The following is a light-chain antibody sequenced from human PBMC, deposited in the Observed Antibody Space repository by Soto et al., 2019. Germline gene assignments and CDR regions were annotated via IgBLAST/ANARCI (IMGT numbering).Light chain of an antibody. J-gene: IGKJ4*01. CDR2: AAS. Sequence: IVMTQSPATLSVSPGERVTLSCRASLSVSNNLAWYQQKPGQAPRLLIYAASTRATGLPARFSGSGSGTHFTLTISSLQSEDFAVYYCQQYNNGPPLTFGGGTKVEIK. CDR1: LSVSNN. V-gene: IGKV3-15*01. CDR3: QQYNNGPPLT.